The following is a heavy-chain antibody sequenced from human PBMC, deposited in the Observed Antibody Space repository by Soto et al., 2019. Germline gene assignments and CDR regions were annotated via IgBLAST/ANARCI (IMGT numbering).Heavy chain of an antibody. Sequence: PSETLSLTCTVSGASISYGGYSWSWIRQTPGKGLEWIGYINHLETTFYNPSFESRLTLSIDRTKNQFSLRLNSVTAADTAVYYCAGQTFTIAAASYGRSNWFDPWGPGTLVTVYS. CDR2: INHLETT. V-gene: IGHV4-30-2*01. D-gene: IGHD6-25*01. CDR3: AGQTFTIAAASYGRSNWFDP. CDR1: GASISYGGYS. J-gene: IGHJ5*02.